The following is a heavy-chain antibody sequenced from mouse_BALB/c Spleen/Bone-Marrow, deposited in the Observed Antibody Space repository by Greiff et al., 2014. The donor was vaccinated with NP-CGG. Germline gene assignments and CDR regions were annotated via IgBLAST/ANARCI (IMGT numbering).Heavy chain of an antibody. CDR2: IYPGDGDT. Sequence: VKLQESGAELVRPGSSVKISCKASGYALSSNWMNWVKQRPGQGLEWIGQIYPGDGDTNYNGKFQGKATLTADKSSSTAYMQLSSLTSEDSAVYFCARGDYRYGDFAMGYWGQGTSVTVSS. J-gene: IGHJ4*01. V-gene: IGHV1-80*01. CDR1: GYALSSNW. D-gene: IGHD2-12*01. CDR3: ARGDYRYGDFAMGY.